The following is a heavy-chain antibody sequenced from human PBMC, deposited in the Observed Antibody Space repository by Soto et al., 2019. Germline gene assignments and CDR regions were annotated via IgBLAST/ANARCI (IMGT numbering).Heavy chain of an antibody. J-gene: IGHJ6*02. CDR2: ISYDGSNK. D-gene: IGHD3-3*01. CDR3: ARVGRITMFGVVIIGYGMDV. Sequence: GGSLRLSCAASGFTFSSYAMHWVRQAPGKGLEWVAVISYDGSNKYYADSVKGRFTISRDNSKNTLYLQMNSLRAEDTAVYYCARVGRITMFGVVIIGYGMDVWGQGSTVTVS. CDR1: GFTFSSYA. V-gene: IGHV3-30-3*01.